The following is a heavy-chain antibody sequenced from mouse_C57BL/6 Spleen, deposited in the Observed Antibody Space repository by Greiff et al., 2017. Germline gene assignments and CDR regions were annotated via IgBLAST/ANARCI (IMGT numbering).Heavy chain of an antibody. D-gene: IGHD3-2*02. J-gene: IGHJ4*01. V-gene: IGHV1-81*01. Sequence: QVQLQQSGAELARPGASVKLSCKASGYTFTSYGISWVKQRTGQGLEWIGEIYPRSGNTYYNEKFKGKATLTADKSSSTAYMELRSLTSEASAVYFWARVPAQGGDYYAMDYWGQGTSGTVAS. CDR1: GYTFTSYG. CDR2: IYPRSGNT. CDR3: ARVPAQGGDYYAMDY.